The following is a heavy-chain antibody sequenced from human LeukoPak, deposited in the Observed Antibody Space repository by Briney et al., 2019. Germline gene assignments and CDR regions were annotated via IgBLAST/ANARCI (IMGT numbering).Heavy chain of an antibody. D-gene: IGHD2-2*01. V-gene: IGHV1-24*01. J-gene: IGHJ6*02. CDR2: FDPEDGET. CDR1: GYTLTELS. Sequence: EASVKVSCKVSGYTLTELSMHWVRQAPGKGLEWMGGFDPEDGETIYAQKFQGRVTMTEDTSTDTAYMELSSLRSEDTAVYYCATGNCSSTSCYTDYGMDVWGQGTTVTVSS. CDR3: ATGNCSSTSCYTDYGMDV.